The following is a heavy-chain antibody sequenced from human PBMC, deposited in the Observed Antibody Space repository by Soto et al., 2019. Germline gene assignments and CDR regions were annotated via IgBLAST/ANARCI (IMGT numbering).Heavy chain of an antibody. CDR3: ARARRYSYADDAFDI. CDR1: GGSFSGYD. D-gene: IGHD5-18*01. Sequence: PSETLSLTGAVCGGSFSGYDCSWIRQPPWKGLEWIGEINHSGITNYNPSLKSRVTISVDTSKNQFSLKLSSVTAADTAVYYCARARRYSYADDAFDICGQVTILAV. CDR2: INHSGIT. V-gene: IGHV4-34*01. J-gene: IGHJ3*02.